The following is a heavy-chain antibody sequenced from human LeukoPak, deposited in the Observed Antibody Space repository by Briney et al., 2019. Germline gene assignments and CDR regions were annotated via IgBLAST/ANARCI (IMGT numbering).Heavy chain of an antibody. CDR3: TRHPAGYSLDYYGMDV. D-gene: IGHD6-13*01. V-gene: IGHV3-73*01. CDR2: IRSKGNNYAT. J-gene: IGHJ6*02. CDR1: GFTFSGSA. Sequence: GGSLRLSCAASGFTFSGSAMHWVRQASGKGLEWVGRIRSKGNNYATTYAASVKGRFTISRDDSKNTAYLQLNSLKTEDTAVYYCTRHPAGYSLDYYGMDVWGQGTTVTVSS.